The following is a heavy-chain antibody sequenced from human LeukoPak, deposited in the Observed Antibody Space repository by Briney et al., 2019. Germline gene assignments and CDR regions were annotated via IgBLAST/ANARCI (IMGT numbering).Heavy chain of an antibody. CDR3: AKGRVTTFGVVNTNYAHYYYMDV. Sequence: GGSLRLSCAASGFTFSSYAMSWVRQAPGKGLESASSIREGEESTYYADSAKGRFTIARDNSKNTVNLQMKSLGVEDTAVYYCAKGRVTTFGVVNTNYAHYYYMDVWGKGTTVTVSS. V-gene: IGHV3-23*01. D-gene: IGHD3-3*01. CDR1: GFTFSSYA. CDR2: IREGEEST. J-gene: IGHJ6*03.